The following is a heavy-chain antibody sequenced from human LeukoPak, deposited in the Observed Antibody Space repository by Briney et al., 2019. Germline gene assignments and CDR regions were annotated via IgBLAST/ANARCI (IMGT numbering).Heavy chain of an antibody. V-gene: IGHV4-39*07. Sequence: SETLSLTCTVSGGSISSSSYYWGWIRQPPGKGLEWIGSIYYSGSTYYNPSLKSRVTISVDTSKNQFSLKLSSVTAADTAVYYCARRAYYYGSGFRRWFDPWGQGTLVTVSS. CDR3: ARRAYYYGSGFRRWFDP. CDR2: IYYSGST. J-gene: IGHJ5*02. D-gene: IGHD3-10*01. CDR1: GGSISSSSYY.